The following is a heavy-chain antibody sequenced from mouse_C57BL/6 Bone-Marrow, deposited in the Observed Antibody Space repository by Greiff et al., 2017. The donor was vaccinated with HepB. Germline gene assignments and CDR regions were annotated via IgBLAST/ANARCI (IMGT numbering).Heavy chain of an antibody. J-gene: IGHJ2*01. CDR3: ARGRWLLPLFDY. Sequence: VQLVESGAELVKPGASVKISCKASGYAFSSYWMNWVKQRPGKGLEWIGQIYPGDGDTNYNGKFKGKATLTADKSSSTAYMQLSSLTSEDSAVYFCARGRWLLPLFDYWGQGTTLTVSS. D-gene: IGHD2-3*01. CDR2: IYPGDGDT. V-gene: IGHV1-80*01. CDR1: GYAFSSYW.